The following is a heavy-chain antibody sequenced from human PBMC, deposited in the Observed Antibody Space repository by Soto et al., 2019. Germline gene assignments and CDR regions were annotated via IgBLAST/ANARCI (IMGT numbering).Heavy chain of an antibody. J-gene: IGHJ4*02. D-gene: IGHD1-1*01. CDR3: VRSGDNYNLLDS. V-gene: IGHV3-11*06. CDR2: SSNSGSFT. Sequence: LSLTCTVSGGSISSGGYYWSWIRQHPGKGLEWIGYSSNSGSFTRYEDSVKGRFSISRDNAKNSLYLQINSLRGDDKAISYCVRSGDNYNLLDSWGQGKTVTVS. CDR1: GGSISSGGYY.